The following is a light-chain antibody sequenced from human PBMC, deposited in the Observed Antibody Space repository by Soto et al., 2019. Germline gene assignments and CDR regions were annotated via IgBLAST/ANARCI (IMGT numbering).Light chain of an antibody. J-gene: IGKJ1*01. V-gene: IGKV3-15*01. CDR1: GRMIGN. CDR3: QHYNNWPWT. Sequence: EIVMTQSPATLSVSPGERATLSSGDSGRMIGNLVWYQRKPGQAPRVLLYGASTRATGIPARFSGSGSGKEFTLTISSLHSEDFAVYYCQHYNNWPWTFGQGTKVEIK. CDR2: GAS.